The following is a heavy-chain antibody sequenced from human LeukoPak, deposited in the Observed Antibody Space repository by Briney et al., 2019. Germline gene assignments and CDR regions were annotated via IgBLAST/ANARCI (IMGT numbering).Heavy chain of an antibody. J-gene: IGHJ4*02. CDR2: IYHSGST. CDR1: GYSISSGYY. V-gene: IGHV4-38-2*02. Sequence: PSETLSLTCTVSGYSISSGYYWGWIRQPPGKGLEWIGSIYHSGSTYYNPSLKSRVTISVDTSKNQFPLKLSSVTAADTAVYYCARREECYDFWSGYYNDYWGQGTLVTVSS. D-gene: IGHD3-3*01. CDR3: ARREECYDFWSGYYNDY.